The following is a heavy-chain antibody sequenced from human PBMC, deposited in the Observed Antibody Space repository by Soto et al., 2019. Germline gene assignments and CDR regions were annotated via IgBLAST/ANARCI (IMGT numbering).Heavy chain of an antibody. V-gene: IGHV4-39*01. Sequence: PSETLCLTCTVSGGSIRSSNYYWGWIRQPPGKGLEWIGTIYYSGSTYYNPSLKSRVTISVDTSQNQFSLKLSSVTAADTAVYYCARSSRGSYFDYWGQGTPVT. J-gene: IGHJ4*02. CDR3: ARSSRGSYFDY. D-gene: IGHD2-15*01. CDR2: IYYSGST. CDR1: GGSIRSSNYY.